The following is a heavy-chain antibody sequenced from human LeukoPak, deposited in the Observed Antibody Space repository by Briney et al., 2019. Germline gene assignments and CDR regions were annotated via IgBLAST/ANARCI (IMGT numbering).Heavy chain of an antibody. J-gene: IGHJ4*02. V-gene: IGHV4-38-2*01. CDR1: GYSISSGYY. Sequence: SETLSLTCSVSGYSISSGYYWGWIRQPPGKGLEWIGSNYHSGSTYYNPSLKSRVTISEDTSKNQFSLKLSYVTAAHTAVYYCARIVTYDYVWGSYRPASYYFDYWGQGTLVTVSS. CDR2: NYHSGST. D-gene: IGHD3-16*02. CDR3: ARIVTYDYVWGSYRPASYYFDY.